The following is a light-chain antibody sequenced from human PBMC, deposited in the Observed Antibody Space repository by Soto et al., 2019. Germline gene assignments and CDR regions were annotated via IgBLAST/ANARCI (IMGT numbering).Light chain of an antibody. CDR3: SSYAGSNNFVV. J-gene: IGLJ2*01. Sequence: QSVLTQPPSASGSPGQSVTISCSGTSSDVGGYNFVSWYQQHPGKAPKLIIHEVSKRPSGVPDRFSGSKSGKTASLTVSGLQAEDEADYYCSSYAGSNNFVVFGGGTKLTVL. V-gene: IGLV2-8*01. CDR2: EVS. CDR1: SSDVGGYNF.